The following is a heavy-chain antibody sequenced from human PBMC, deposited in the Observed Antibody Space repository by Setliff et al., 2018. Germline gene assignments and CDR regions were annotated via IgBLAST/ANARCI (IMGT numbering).Heavy chain of an antibody. D-gene: IGHD3-22*01. CDR1: VFTFSDYY. CDR3: VRVSKDYDSNGLYGFDI. Sequence: PGGSLRLSCAASVFTFSDYYMTWIRQAPGKGLECISYYADSVKGRFTISGDNAKKSQYLQMNSLRAEDTATYYCVRVSKDYDSNGLYGFDIWGQGTMVTVSS. J-gene: IGHJ3*02. V-gene: IGHV3-11*04.